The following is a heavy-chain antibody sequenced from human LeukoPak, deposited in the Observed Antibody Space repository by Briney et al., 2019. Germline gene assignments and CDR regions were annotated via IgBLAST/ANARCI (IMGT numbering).Heavy chain of an antibody. J-gene: IGHJ4*02. D-gene: IGHD6-6*01. V-gene: IGHV3-7*01. CDR2: IKPDGTEK. CDR3: ARGGNSSWDY. CDR1: GFLFSNYW. Sequence: GRSLRLSCAASGFLFSNYWMSWVRQAPGKGLEWVANIKPDGTEKYYVDSLKGRFTISRDNAKNSLYLQLNSLRVEDTAVYYCARGGNSSWDYWGQGALVTVSS.